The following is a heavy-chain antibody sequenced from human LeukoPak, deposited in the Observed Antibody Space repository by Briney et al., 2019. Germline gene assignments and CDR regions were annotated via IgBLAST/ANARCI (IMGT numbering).Heavy chain of an antibody. CDR1: GGSISSGDYY. D-gene: IGHD4-23*01. CDR2: VYYSGST. CDR3: ARDLLNEGNHLDY. Sequence: SETPSLTCTVSGGSISSGDYYWSWIRQPPGKGLEWIGYVYYSGSTYYNPSLKSRVTISVDTSKNQFSLKLSSVTAADTAVYYCARDLLNEGNHLDYWGQGTLVTVSS. V-gene: IGHV4-30-4*01. J-gene: IGHJ4*02.